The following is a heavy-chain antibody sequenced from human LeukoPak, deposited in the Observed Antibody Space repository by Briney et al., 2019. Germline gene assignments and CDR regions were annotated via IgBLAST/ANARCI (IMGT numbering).Heavy chain of an antibody. CDR2: IRSKVNNYAT. CDR1: GFTFSGSA. J-gene: IGHJ4*02. V-gene: IGHV3-73*01. Sequence: GSLRLSCAASGFTFSGSAMHWVRQASGKGLEWVGRIRSKVNNYATAYAASVKGRFTISRDESKNTAYLQMNSLKTEDTAVYYCTRRSGDDSRGYYDYWGQGTLVTVSS. CDR3: TRRSGDDSRGYYDY. D-gene: IGHD3-22*01.